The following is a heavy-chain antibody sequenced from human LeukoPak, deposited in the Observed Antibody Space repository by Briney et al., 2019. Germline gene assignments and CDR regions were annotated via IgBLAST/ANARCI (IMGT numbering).Heavy chain of an antibody. CDR3: ARGSFIQAADGIRDDY. V-gene: IGHV3-30*04. Sequence: GGSLRLSCAASGFTFSSYAMHWVRQAPGKGLEWVAVISYDGSNKYYADSVKGRFTISRDNSKNTLYLQMNSLRAEDTAVYYCARGSFIQAADGIRDDYWGQGTLVTVSS. CDR2: ISYDGSNK. D-gene: IGHD6-13*01. J-gene: IGHJ4*02. CDR1: GFTFSSYA.